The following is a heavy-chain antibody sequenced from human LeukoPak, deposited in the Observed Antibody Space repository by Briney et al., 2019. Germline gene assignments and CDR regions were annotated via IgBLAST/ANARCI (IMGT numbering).Heavy chain of an antibody. CDR3: ARAVVDYDFWSGIYYYYYVDV. Sequence: SETLSLTCTVSGGSISSGAYYWSWVRQHPGKGLDWIGYIGYTGDTYYNPSLKSRVTISVDTSKNQFSLKLSSVTAADTAVYYCARAVVDYDFWSGIYYYYYVDVWGKGTTVTVSS. D-gene: IGHD3-3*01. J-gene: IGHJ6*03. CDR1: GGSISSGAYY. V-gene: IGHV4-61*08. CDR2: IGYTGDT.